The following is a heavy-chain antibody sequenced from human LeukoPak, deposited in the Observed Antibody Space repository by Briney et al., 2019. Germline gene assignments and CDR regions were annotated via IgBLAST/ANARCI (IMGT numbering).Heavy chain of an antibody. D-gene: IGHD6-13*01. J-gene: IGHJ3*02. CDR3: ARLSSNWPYAFDI. V-gene: IGHV4-59*08. Sequence: PSETLSLTCTVSGGSISSYYWSWIRQPPGKGLEWIGHIYYSGSTNYNPSLKSRVTISVDTSKNQFSLKLSSVTAADTAVYYCARLSSNWPYAFDIWGQGTMVTVSS. CDR1: GGSISSYY. CDR2: IYYSGST.